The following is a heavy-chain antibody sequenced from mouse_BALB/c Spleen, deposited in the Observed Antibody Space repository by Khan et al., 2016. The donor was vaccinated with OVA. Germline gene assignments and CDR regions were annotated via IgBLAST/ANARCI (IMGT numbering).Heavy chain of an antibody. CDR2: FLSDGST. D-gene: IGHD2-1*01. V-gene: IGHV2-6-1*01. CDR1: GFSFTNCG. Sequence: VELVESGPGLVAPSQSLSLTCTVSGFSFTNCGVHWVRQPPAKSLEGLVGFLSDGSTTYYSALKSRLSISNDNTNSHVFFKQMSFQTDDTTMYYCVRQHYYHYYLIDYWGQGTSVTVSS. J-gene: IGHJ4*01. CDR3: VRQHYYHYYLIDY.